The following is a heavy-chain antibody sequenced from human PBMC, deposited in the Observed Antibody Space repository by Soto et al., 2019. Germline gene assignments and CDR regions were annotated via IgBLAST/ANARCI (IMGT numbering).Heavy chain of an antibody. D-gene: IGHD6-6*01. CDR1: GDSVSSNSAA. CDR2: TYYRSKWYN. J-gene: IGHJ5*02. CDR3: ASANLAISIEYSSSSSWFDP. Sequence: SQTLSLTCAISGDSVSSNSAAWNWIRQSPSRGLEWLGRTYYRSKWYNDYAVSVKSRITINPDTSKNQFSLQLNSVTPEDTAVYYCASANLAISIEYSSSSSWFDPWGQGTLVTVSS. V-gene: IGHV6-1*01.